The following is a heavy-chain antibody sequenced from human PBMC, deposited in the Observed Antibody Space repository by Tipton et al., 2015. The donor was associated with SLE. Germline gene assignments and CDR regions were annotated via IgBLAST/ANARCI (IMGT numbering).Heavy chain of an antibody. D-gene: IGHD3-22*01. V-gene: IGHV3-21*04. CDR3: ARTHYYDSSGYWDDAFDI. CDR2: ISSSSSYI. CDR1: GFTFSSYS. J-gene: IGHJ3*02. Sequence: SLRLSCAASGFTFSSYSMNWVRQAPGKGLEWVSSISSSSSYIYYADSVKGRFTISRDNAKNSLYLQMNSLRAEDTAVYYCARTHYYDSSGYWDDAFDIWGQGTMVTVSS.